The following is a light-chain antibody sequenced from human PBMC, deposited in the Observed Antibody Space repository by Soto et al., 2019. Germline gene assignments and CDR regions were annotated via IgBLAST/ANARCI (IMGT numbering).Light chain of an antibody. CDR3: QQYGSSPGT. CDR2: AAS. CDR1: QRISVW. V-gene: IGKV3-20*01. Sequence: ASQRISVWLAWYQQKPGKAPDLLIYAASSRATGIPDRFSGSGSGTDFTHTSRRLKPEDLAVYYCQQYGSSPGTCGGGTKVDIK. J-gene: IGKJ4*01.